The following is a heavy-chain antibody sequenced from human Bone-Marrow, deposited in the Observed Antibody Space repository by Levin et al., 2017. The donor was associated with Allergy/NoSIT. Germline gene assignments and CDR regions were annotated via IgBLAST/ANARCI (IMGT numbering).Heavy chain of an antibody. J-gene: IGHJ4*02. Sequence: PGGSLRLSCAASGFTFSSYAMSWVRQAPGKGLEWVSAISGSGGSTYYADSVKGRFTISRDNSKNTLYLQMNSLRAEDTDVYYCAKDRGYYDSSGYYFNWGQGTLVTVSS. CDR3: AKDRGYYDSSGYYFN. V-gene: IGHV3-23*01. CDR2: ISGSGGST. CDR1: GFTFSSYA. D-gene: IGHD3-22*01.